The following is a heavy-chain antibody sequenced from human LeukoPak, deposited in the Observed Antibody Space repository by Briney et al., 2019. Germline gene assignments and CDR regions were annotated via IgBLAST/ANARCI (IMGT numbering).Heavy chain of an antibody. J-gene: IGHJ4*02. Sequence: PSQTLSLTCTVSGGSISSGSYHWSWIRQPAGKGLEWIGRIYTSGSTNYNPSLKSRVTISVDTSKNQFSLKLSSVTAADTAVYYCARGGFGDSSSPGRQYYFDYWGQGTLVTVSS. V-gene: IGHV4-61*02. CDR2: IYTSGST. CDR3: ARGGFGDSSSPGRQYYFDY. D-gene: IGHD6-6*01. CDR1: GGSISSGSYH.